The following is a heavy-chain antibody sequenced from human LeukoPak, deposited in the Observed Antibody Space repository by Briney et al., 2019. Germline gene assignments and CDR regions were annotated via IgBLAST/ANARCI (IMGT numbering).Heavy chain of an antibody. D-gene: IGHD6-19*01. J-gene: IGHJ2*01. Sequence: SETLSLTCTVSGGSISSYYWSWIRQPPGKGLEWIAYIYYSGSTNYNPSLKSRVTISVDTSKNQFSLKLSSVTAADTAVYYCATSVAAAYGYFDLWGRGTLVTVSS. CDR1: GGSISSYY. CDR3: ATSVAAAYGYFDL. CDR2: IYYSGST. V-gene: IGHV4-59*01.